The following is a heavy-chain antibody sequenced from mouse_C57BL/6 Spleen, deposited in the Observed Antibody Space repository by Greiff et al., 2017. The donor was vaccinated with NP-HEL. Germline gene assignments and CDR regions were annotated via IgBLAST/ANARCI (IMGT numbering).Heavy chain of an antibody. CDR3: ARSATVVAPDWYFDV. CDR1: GYAFSSSW. J-gene: IGHJ1*03. D-gene: IGHD1-1*01. V-gene: IGHV1-82*01. Sequence: VQLQQSGPELVKPGASVKISCKASGYAFSSSWMNWVKQRPGKGLEWIGRIYPGDGDTNYNGKFKGKATLTADKSSSTAYMQLSSLTSEDSAVYFCARSATVVAPDWYFDVWGTGTTVTVSS. CDR2: IYPGDGDT.